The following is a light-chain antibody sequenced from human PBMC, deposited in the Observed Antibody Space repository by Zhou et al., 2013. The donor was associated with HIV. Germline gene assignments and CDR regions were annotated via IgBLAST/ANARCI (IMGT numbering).Light chain of an antibody. CDR2: ATS. CDR1: QSISSY. Sequence: DIQMTQSPSSLSASLGDRVTITCRASQSISSYLNWYQQRPGKAPKLLIYATSSLQSEVPSRFSGSGSGTDFTLTITSLQPEDFATYYCQQSYSTPWTFGQGTKVDIK. J-gene: IGKJ1*01. CDR3: QQSYSTPWT. V-gene: IGKV1-39*01.